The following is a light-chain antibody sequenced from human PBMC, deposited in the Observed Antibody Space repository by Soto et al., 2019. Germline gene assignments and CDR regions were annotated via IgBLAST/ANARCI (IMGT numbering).Light chain of an antibody. CDR2: AAS. V-gene: IGKV1-39*01. CDR1: QRISTY. Sequence: DIQMTQSPSSLSASVGDRVTITCRASQRISTYLNWYQQRPGKAPKLLIYAASTLQSGVPSNFSGSASGTDFTLTISSLQPEDFATYYCHQTYSTPTTLGQGTKVDIK. J-gene: IGKJ1*01. CDR3: HQTYSTPTT.